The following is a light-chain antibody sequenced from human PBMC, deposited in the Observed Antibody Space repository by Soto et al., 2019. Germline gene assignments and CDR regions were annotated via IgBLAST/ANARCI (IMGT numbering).Light chain of an antibody. V-gene: IGKV3-15*01. CDR1: QSVSNK. J-gene: IGKJ1*01. CDR2: GAS. Sequence: EIVMTQSPVTLSVSPGERATLSCRASQSVSNKLGWYQQKPGQAPRLLIFGASTRATGVPARFSGSGSGTEFTLTISSLQSEDFAVYYCQQYNSLPTWTFGQGTKVEIK. CDR3: QQYNSLPTWT.